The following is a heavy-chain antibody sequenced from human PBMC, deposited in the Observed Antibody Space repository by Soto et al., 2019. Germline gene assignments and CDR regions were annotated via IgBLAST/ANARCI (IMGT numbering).Heavy chain of an antibody. CDR1: GYIFTNFW. CDR2: IYPGDSDT. J-gene: IGHJ4*01. V-gene: IGHV5-51*01. Sequence: PGPSLKISCKGSGYIFTNFWIAWVRQMTGKALEWMGMIYPGDSDTKYSPSFQGQVTISADKSINTASLQWTSLKASDTAMYYWASLSRLDFQSAFGFRGQRTLVTVSS. D-gene: IGHD1-1*01. CDR3: ASLSRLDFQSAFGF.